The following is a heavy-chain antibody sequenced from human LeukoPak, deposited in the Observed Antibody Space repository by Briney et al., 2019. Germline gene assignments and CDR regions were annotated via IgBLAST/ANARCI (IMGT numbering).Heavy chain of an antibody. CDR3: ARVASTFYYYGMDV. CDR1: GGSFSGYY. Sequence: SETLSLTCAVYGGSFSGYYWSWIRRPPGKGLEWIGEINHSGSTNYNPSLKSRVTISVDTSKNQFSLKLSSVTAADTAVYYCARVASTFYYYGMDVWGQGTTVTVSS. D-gene: IGHD3-16*01. J-gene: IGHJ6*02. V-gene: IGHV4-34*01. CDR2: INHSGST.